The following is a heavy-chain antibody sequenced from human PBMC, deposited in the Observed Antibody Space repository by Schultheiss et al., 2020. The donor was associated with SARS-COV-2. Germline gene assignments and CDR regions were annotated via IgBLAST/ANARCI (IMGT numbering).Heavy chain of an antibody. J-gene: IGHJ6*02. CDR1: GFTVSSNY. CDR2: IYICGST. V-gene: IGHV3-66*03. CDR3: ARAGGVCSGGSCYLYYYYAMDV. D-gene: IGHD2-15*01. Sequence: GGSLRLSCAASGFTVSSNYMSWVRQAPGKGLEWVSVIYICGSTYYADSVKGRFTISRDNSKNTLYLQMNSLRAEDTAVYYCARAGGVCSGGSCYLYYYYAMDVWGQGTTVTVSS.